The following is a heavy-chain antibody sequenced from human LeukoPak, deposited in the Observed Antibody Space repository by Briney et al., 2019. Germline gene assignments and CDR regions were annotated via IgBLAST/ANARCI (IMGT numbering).Heavy chain of an antibody. Sequence: QPGGSLRLSCAASGFTFSDYSMNWVRQAPGKGLEWVSFIRFDGRIEYYAKSVKGRFTISRVNSMNTLFLQMNSLGPEDTALYYCAKVYSGGRSLDQWGQGILVTVSS. V-gene: IGHV3-30*02. CDR1: GFTFSDYS. CDR3: AKVYSGGRSLDQ. CDR2: IRFDGRIE. D-gene: IGHD6-19*01. J-gene: IGHJ4*02.